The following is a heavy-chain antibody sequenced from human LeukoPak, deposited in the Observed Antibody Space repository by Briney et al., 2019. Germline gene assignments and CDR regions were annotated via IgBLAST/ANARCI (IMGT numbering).Heavy chain of an antibody. CDR3: ATGDILTGYDSPQIVH. CDR1: GYTLTELS. CDR2: FDGGDGGT. Sequence: GGSVKVSCKVSGYTLTELSMHWVRQAPGKGLEWVGGFDGGDGGTNYAQRFQGRVTMPGDTSTHTAYMELNSLRSEDTAVYYCATGDILTGYDSPQIVHWLQPTLASVPS. D-gene: IGHD3-9*01. V-gene: IGHV1-24*01. J-gene: IGHJ4*02.